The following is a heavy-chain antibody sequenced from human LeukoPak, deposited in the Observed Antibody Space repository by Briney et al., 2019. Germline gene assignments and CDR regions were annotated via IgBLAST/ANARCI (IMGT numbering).Heavy chain of an antibody. D-gene: IGHD6-13*01. CDR3: ASTAAAGTGPYFDY. V-gene: IGHV4-34*01. CDR2: INHSGST. J-gene: IGHJ4*02. Sequence: SETLSLTCAVYGGSVSGYYWSWIRQTPGKGLEWIGEINHSGSTNYNPSLKSRVTISVDTSKNQFSLKLSSVTAADTAVYYCASTAAAGTGPYFDYWGQGTLVTVSS. CDR1: GGSVSGYY.